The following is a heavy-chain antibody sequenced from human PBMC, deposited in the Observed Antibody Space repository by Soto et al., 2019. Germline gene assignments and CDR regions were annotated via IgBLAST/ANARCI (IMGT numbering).Heavy chain of an antibody. D-gene: IGHD6-25*01. J-gene: IGHJ6*02. V-gene: IGHV3-23*01. Sequence: EVQLLESGGGLVQPGGSLRLSCAASGFTFSSYAMSWVRQAPGKGLEWVSAISGSGGSTYYADSVKGRFTISRDTSKNTRYLQTNGLRADDTAVYYCATQRRVDYYGMDVWGQGTTVTVSS. CDR3: ATQRRVDYYGMDV. CDR2: ISGSGGST. CDR1: GFTFSSYA.